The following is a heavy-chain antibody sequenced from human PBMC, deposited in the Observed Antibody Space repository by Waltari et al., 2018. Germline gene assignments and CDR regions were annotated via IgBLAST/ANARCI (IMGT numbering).Heavy chain of an antibody. CDR3: ARRVDIDY. V-gene: IGHV3-7*01. Sequence: MTWVRQAPGKGLEWLADIKRDGSEEYYLDSVKGRFTISRDNAKNSLYLQMDSLRVEDTAVYYCARRVDIDYWGQGTLVIVSS. CDR2: IKRDGSEE. J-gene: IGHJ4*02.